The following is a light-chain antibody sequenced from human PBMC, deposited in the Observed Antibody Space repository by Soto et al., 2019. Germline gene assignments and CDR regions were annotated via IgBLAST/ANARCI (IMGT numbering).Light chain of an antibody. Sequence: IAQVSGTQTESPGESATLSCQASQNIYTYLAWYQQKPGQPPRLLISGASSRASDVPARFGGSGSATEFTLTITSLQSEDFAIYYCQQYNSLPLTFGGGTKVDIK. V-gene: IGKV3-15*01. CDR3: QQYNSLPLT. CDR1: QNIYTY. CDR2: GAS. J-gene: IGKJ4*01.